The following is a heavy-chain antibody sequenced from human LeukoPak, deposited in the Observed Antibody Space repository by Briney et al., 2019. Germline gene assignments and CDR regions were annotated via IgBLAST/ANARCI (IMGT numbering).Heavy chain of an antibody. J-gene: IGHJ4*02. V-gene: IGHV3-23*01. CDR1: GFTFSYYA. CDR3: ATPHTGPGGGTNYPPHY. Sequence: GGSLRLSCAASGFTFSYYAMNWVRQTPGKGLEWVSRISADGGSTYYTDSVKGRFTISRDNSKSTLYLHMNSLRADDTALYYCATPHTGPGGGTNYPPHYWGEETLVTVSS. D-gene: IGHD3-10*01. CDR2: ISADGGST.